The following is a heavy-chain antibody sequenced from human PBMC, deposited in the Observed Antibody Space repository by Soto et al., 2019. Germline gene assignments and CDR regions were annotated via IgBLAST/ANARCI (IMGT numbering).Heavy chain of an antibody. J-gene: IGHJ4*02. V-gene: IGHV4-34*01. Sequence: SETLSLTCAVYGGSFSGYYWSWIRQPPGKGREWIGEINHSGSTNYNPSLKSRVTLSVDPSKNQFSLKLSSGTAADTAVYYCARGLPVARKGFDYWGQGTLVTVSS. CDR3: ARGLPVARKGFDY. D-gene: IGHD6-19*01. CDR1: GGSFSGYY. CDR2: INHSGST.